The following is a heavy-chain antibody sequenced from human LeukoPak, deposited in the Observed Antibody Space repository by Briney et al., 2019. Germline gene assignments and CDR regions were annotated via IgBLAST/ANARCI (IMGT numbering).Heavy chain of an antibody. D-gene: IGHD4-23*01. CDR1: GGSISSGSYY. J-gene: IGHJ4*02. V-gene: IGHV4-61*02. CDR3: ARGNDYGGNFPFDY. CDR2: IYTSGST. Sequence: SETLSLTCTVSGGSISSGSYYGSWIPQPAGKGLEWIGRIYTSGSTNYNPSLKSRVTISVDTSKNQFSLKLSSVTAADTAVYYCARGNDYGGNFPFDYWGQGTLVTVSS.